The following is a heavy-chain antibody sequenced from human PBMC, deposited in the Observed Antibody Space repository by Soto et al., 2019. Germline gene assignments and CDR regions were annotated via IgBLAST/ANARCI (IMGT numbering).Heavy chain of an antibody. V-gene: IGHV4-34*01. J-gene: IGHJ4*02. D-gene: IGHD7-27*01. CDR2: INHSGST. Sequence: SETLSLTCAVYGGSFSGYYWSWIRQPPGKGLEWIGEINHSGSTNYNPSLKSRVTISVDTSKNQFSVKLTSETAADSAVYYCARLTGNFDYWGQGTLVTVSS. CDR1: GGSFSGYY. CDR3: ARLTGNFDY.